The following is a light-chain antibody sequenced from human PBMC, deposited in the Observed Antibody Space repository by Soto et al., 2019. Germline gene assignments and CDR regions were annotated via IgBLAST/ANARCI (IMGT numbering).Light chain of an antibody. V-gene: IGKV1-33*01. CDR3: QQYDDRLT. CDR1: QDISNS. CDR2: AAS. Sequence: DIQMTQSPSSLSAFVGDRVTITCQASQDISNSLNWYQQKPGRAPKLMIYAASNLETGVSSRFSGSGSGTDFTFTISSQQPEDIATYYCQQYDDRLTFGGGTQVEIK. J-gene: IGKJ4*01.